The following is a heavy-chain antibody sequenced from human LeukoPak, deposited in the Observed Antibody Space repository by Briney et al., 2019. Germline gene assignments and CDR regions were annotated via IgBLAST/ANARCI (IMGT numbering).Heavy chain of an antibody. V-gene: IGHV4-59*08. J-gene: IGHJ4*02. D-gene: IGHD5-18*01. CDR3: ARFGGYSYGYFYFDY. CDR2: IYYSGST. CDR1: GGSISSYY. Sequence: SETLSLTCTVSGGSISSYYWSWIRQPPGKGLEWIGYIYYSGSTNYNPSPKSRVTISVDTSKNQFSLKLSSVTAADTAVYYCARFGGYSYGYFYFDYWGQGTLVTVSS.